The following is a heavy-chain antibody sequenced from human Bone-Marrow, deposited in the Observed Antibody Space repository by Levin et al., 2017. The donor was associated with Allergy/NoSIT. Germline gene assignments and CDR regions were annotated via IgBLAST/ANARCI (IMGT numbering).Heavy chain of an antibody. CDR1: GFTFSSYE. CDR3: ARENDYGDNY. J-gene: IGHJ4*02. CDR2: ISSSGSTI. Sequence: GGSLRLSCAASGFTFSSYEMNWVRQAPGKGLEWVSYISSSGSTIYYADSVKGRFTISRDNAKNSLYLQMNSLRAEDTAVYYCARENDYGDNYWGQGTLVTVSS. D-gene: IGHD4-17*01. V-gene: IGHV3-48*03.